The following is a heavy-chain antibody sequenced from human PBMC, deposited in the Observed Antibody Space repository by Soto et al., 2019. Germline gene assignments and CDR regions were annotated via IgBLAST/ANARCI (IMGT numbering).Heavy chain of an antibody. CDR2: ISYDGSNK. D-gene: IGHD3-22*01. CDR3: AKDALYYDSSGYQLDY. Sequence: GGSLRLSCAASGFTFSSYGMHWVRQAPGKGLEWVAVISYDGSNKYYADSVKGRFTISRDNSKNTLYLQMNSLRAEDTAVYYCAKDALYYDSSGYQLDYWGQGTLVTVSS. J-gene: IGHJ4*02. CDR1: GFTFSSYG. V-gene: IGHV3-30*18.